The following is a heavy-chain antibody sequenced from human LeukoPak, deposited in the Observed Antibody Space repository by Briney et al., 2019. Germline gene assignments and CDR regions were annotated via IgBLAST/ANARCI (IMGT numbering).Heavy chain of an antibody. CDR3: ATETIGRHYDY. D-gene: IGHD1-14*01. V-gene: IGHV3-74*01. CDR1: GFTFSSYW. Sequence: PGGSLRLSCAASGFTFSSYWMHWVRQAPGKGLVWVSRINSDGNNTGYADSVKGRFTISRDNAKNTLYLQMNSLRAEDTAVFYCATETIGRHYDYWGQGTLLTVSS. J-gene: IGHJ4*02. CDR2: INSDGNNT.